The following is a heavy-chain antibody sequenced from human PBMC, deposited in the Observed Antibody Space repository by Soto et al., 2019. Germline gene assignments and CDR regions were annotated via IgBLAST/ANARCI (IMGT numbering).Heavy chain of an antibody. V-gene: IGHV4-39*01. D-gene: IGHD4-17*01. CDR3: ARRPDFRDHGWFDP. CDR1: CGSIISTFYY. Sequence: LSLTCTVSCGSIISTFYYWGWLRQPPVRWLEWIANIHYSGETHYSPSLKSRVAISVDTSKSQFSLTLDSVTAADTAVYYCARRPDFRDHGWFDPWGQGILVTVSS. CDR2: IHYSGET. J-gene: IGHJ5*02.